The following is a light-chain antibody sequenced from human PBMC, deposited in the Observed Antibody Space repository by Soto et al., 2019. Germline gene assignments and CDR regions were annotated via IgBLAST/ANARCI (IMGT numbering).Light chain of an antibody. J-gene: IGLJ3*02. CDR3: ATWDDNVYGPV. CDR1: RSTIGSNP. CDR2: RSD. V-gene: IGLV1-44*01. Sequence: QSVLTQPPSASGTPGQRVTISCSGSRSTIGSNPVQWYRQLPGTATQLLIYRSDQRPSGVPDRFSGSKSGTSASLTISGLQSEDEADYHCATWDDNVYGPVFGEGTKLTVL.